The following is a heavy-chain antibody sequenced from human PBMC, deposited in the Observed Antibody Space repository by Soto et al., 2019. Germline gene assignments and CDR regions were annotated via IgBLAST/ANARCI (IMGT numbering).Heavy chain of an antibody. J-gene: IGHJ4*02. CDR3: ARDQPTGGYRYGYCDY. CDR2: ISSSSSYI. CDR1: GFTFSSYS. V-gene: IGHV3-21*01. D-gene: IGHD5-18*01. Sequence: GGSLRLSCAASGFTFSSYSMNWVRQAPGKGLEWVSSISSSSSYIYYADSVKGRFSISRDNAKNSLYLQMNSLRAEDTAVYYCARDQPTGGYRYGYCDYWVQGTLVTVSS.